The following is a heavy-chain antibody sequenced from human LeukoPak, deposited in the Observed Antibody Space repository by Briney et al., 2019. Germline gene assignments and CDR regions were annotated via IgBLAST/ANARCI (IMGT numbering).Heavy chain of an antibody. CDR2: IYTSGST. D-gene: IGHD3-16*01. V-gene: IGHV4-4*07. CDR3: ARVESYDPPFDY. CDR1: GGSISSYY. J-gene: IGHJ4*02. Sequence: PSETLSLTCTVSGGSISSYYWSWIRQPAGKGLEGIGRIYTSGSTNYNPSRKSRGTMSVDTSKNQFTLKLSSVTAADKAVYYCARVESYDPPFDYWGQGLLVTVSS.